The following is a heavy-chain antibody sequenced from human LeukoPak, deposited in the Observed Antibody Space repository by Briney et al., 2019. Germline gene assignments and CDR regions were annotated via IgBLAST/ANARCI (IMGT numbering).Heavy chain of an antibody. V-gene: IGHV3-23*01. Sequence: GRSLRLSCAASGFTLSRYAMSWVREAPGKGLEWVSRISGNAGSTYYADSVKGLFTISRDITKNTLYLQMNSLRAEDTAVYYCAKDGLQFSEWLPPLGYWGQGTLVTVSS. CDR2: ISGNAGST. D-gene: IGHD3-3*01. J-gene: IGHJ4*02. CDR1: GFTLSRYA. CDR3: AKDGLQFSEWLPPLGY.